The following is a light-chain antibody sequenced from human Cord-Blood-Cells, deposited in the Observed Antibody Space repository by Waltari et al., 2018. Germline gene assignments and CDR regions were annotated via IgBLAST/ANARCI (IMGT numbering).Light chain of an antibody. V-gene: IGKV4-1*01. CDR3: QQYYSTPLT. CDR2: WAA. J-gene: IGKJ4*01. Sequence: IVMTQSPDSLAVSLGEGATINFTSSQSVLYSSNNKNYLAWYQQKPGQPPKLLIYWAATRESGVPDRFSGSGSGTDFTLTISSLQAEDVAVYYCQQYYSTPLTFGGGTKVEIK. CDR1: QSVLYSSNNKNY.